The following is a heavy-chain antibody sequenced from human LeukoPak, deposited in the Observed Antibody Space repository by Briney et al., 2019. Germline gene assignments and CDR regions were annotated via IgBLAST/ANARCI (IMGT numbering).Heavy chain of an antibody. D-gene: IGHD3-3*01. CDR3: ARHLPAPTYYDFWSGYSNWFDP. Sequence: SETLSLTCAVYGGSFSGYYWSWIRQPPGKGLEWIGEINHSGSTNYNPSLKSRVTISVDTSKNQFSLKLSSVTAADTAVYYCARHLPAPTYYDFWSGYSNWFDPWGQGTLVTVSS. CDR1: GGSFSGYY. CDR2: INHSGST. J-gene: IGHJ5*02. V-gene: IGHV4-34*01.